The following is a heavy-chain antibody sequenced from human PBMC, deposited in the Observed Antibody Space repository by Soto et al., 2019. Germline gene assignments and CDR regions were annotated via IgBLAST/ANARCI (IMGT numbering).Heavy chain of an antibody. J-gene: IGHJ6*02. Sequence: SETLSLSCTVTCGSIRSYSWSWIWQAPGNGLEWIGYIYYSGSTNYNPSLKSRVTISVDTSKNQFSLKLSSVTAADTAVYYCARDNRKAGSGWYSSYYYYGMDVWGQGTTVT. D-gene: IGHD6-19*01. CDR1: CGSIRSYS. CDR3: ARDNRKAGSGWYSSYYYYGMDV. CDR2: IYYSGST. V-gene: IGHV4-59*01.